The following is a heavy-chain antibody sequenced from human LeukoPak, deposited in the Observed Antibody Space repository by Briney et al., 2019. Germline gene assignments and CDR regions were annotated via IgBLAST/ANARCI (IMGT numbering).Heavy chain of an antibody. CDR3: ARVEGLTATVTD. CDR2: INPRGGSA. V-gene: IGHV1-46*01. CDR1: GYTFTSFY. J-gene: IGHJ4*02. D-gene: IGHD5-18*01. Sequence: ASVKVSCKTSGYTFTSFYMHWVRQAPGQGLEWMGIINPRGGSASSAQKFQGRVTLTRDTSTSTVYMDLSSLRSQDTAVYYCARVEGLTATVTDWGQGTLVTVSS.